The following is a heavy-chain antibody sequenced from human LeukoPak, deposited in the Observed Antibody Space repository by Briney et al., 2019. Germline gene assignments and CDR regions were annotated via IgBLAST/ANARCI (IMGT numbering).Heavy chain of an antibody. CDR1: GGSFSGYY. Sequence: SETLSLTCAVYGGSFSGYYWSWIRQPPGKGLEWIGEINHSGSTNYNPSLKSRVTISVDTSKNQFSLKLNSVTAADTAVYYCARGSNVLLWFGELDYWGQGTLVTVSS. CDR3: ARGSNVLLWFGELDY. D-gene: IGHD3-10*01. V-gene: IGHV4-34*01. CDR2: INHSGST. J-gene: IGHJ4*02.